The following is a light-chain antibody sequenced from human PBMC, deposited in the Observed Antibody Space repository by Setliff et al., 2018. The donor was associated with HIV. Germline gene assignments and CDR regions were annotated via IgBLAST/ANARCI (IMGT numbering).Light chain of an antibody. CDR1: GSDVAGYTY. J-gene: IGLJ1*01. V-gene: IGLV2-14*01. Sequence: QSALAQPASLSGSPGQSITISCTETGSDVAGYTYVSWYQQHPGKAPKLIIYDVGKRPSGVSNRFSGSKSGNTASLTISGLQAEDEADYYCSSYTSSNTFYVFATGTK. CDR3: SSYTSSNTFYV. CDR2: DVG.